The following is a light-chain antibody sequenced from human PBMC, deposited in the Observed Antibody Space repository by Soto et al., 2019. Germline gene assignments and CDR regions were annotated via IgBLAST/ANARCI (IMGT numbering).Light chain of an antibody. CDR1: SSDVGSYNL. J-gene: IGLJ2*01. Sequence: QSVLTQPASVSGSPGQSITISCTGTSSDVGSYNLVSWYQQHPGGAPKLIIHEVSKRPSGVSNRFSGSKSGNTASLTISGLQAEDEADYYCCSYAHSSTLVFGGGTQLTVL. CDR3: CSYAHSSTLV. V-gene: IGLV2-23*02. CDR2: EVS.